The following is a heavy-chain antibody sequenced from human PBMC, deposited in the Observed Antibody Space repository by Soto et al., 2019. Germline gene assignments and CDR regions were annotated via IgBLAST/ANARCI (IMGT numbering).Heavy chain of an antibody. D-gene: IGHD2-15*01. CDR2: INHSGST. V-gene: IGHV4-34*01. CDR1: GGSFSGYY. CDR3: ARVEGTVVVVAAIRYYYYGMDV. J-gene: IGHJ6*02. Sequence: SETLSLTCAVYGGSFSGYYWSWIRQPPGKGLEWIGEINHSGSTNYNPSLKSRVTISVDTSKNQFSLKLSSVTAADTAVYYCARVEGTVVVVAAIRYYYYGMDVWGQGTTVTVS.